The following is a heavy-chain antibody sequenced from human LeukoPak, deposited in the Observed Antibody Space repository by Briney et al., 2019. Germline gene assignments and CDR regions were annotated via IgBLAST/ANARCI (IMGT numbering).Heavy chain of an antibody. CDR2: ISSSSSYI. CDR1: GFTFSSYS. D-gene: IGHD6-19*01. Sequence: GGPLRLSCAASGFTFSSYSMNWVRQAPGKGLEWVSSISSSSSYIYYADSVKGRFTISRDNAKNSLYLQMNSLRAEDTAVYYCARAFSPSPTFIAVAGDPYWGQGTLVTVSS. V-gene: IGHV3-21*01. J-gene: IGHJ4*02. CDR3: ARAFSPSPTFIAVAGDPY.